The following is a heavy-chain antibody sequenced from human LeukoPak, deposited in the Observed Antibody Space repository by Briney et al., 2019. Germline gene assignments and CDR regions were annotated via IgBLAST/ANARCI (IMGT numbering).Heavy chain of an antibody. J-gene: IGHJ6*02. V-gene: IGHV3-9*01. Sequence: WIRQPPGKGLEWVSGISWNSGSIGYADSVKGRFTISRDNAKNSLYLQMNSLRAEDTALYYCAKDIGPSYYGMDVWGQGTTVTVSS. CDR3: AKDIGPSYYGMDV. CDR2: ISWNSGSI.